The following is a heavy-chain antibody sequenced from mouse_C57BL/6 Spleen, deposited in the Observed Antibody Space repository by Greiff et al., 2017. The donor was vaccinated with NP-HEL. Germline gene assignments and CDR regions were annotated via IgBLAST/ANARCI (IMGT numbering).Heavy chain of an antibody. CDR2: ISSGSSTI. CDR3: ARTGPYSMDY. D-gene: IGHD4-1*01. CDR1: GFPFSDYG. V-gene: IGHV5-17*01. J-gene: IGHJ4*01. Sequence: EVKLQESGGGLVKPGGSLKLSCAASGFPFSDYGMHWVRQSPEKGLEWVAYISSGSSTIYYADTVKGRFTVSRDTATNTLVLPMTSLRSEDTAMYYCARTGPYSMDYWGQGTSVTVSS.